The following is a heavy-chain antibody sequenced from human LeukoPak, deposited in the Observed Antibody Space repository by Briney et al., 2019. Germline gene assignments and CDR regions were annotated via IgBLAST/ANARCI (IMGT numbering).Heavy chain of an antibody. CDR3: ARGPVLTGSRNWFDP. J-gene: IGHJ5*02. CDR1: GYTFTGYY. D-gene: IGHD3-9*01. CDR2: INPNSGGT. V-gene: IGHV1-2*02. Sequence: ASVKVSCKASGYTFTGYYMHWVRQAPGQGLEWMGWINPNSGGTNYAQKFQGRVTMTRDTSISTAYMELSSLRSGDTAVYYCARGPVLTGSRNWFDPWGQGTLVTVSS.